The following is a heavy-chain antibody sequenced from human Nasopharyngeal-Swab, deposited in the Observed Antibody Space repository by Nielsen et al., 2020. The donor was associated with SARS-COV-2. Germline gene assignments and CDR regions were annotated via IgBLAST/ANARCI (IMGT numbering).Heavy chain of an antibody. CDR3: ARQTSSSTGDPFNI. Sequence: GESLKISCQGSGSTFISHWIGWVRQMPGKGLEWMGIIYPGDSDTRYSPYFRGQVNISADRSTSTAYLQWSSLRASDTAMYYCARQTSSSTGDPFNIWGQGTMVTVSS. D-gene: IGHD2-2*01. CDR1: GSTFISHW. J-gene: IGHJ3*02. V-gene: IGHV5-51*01. CDR2: IYPGDSDT.